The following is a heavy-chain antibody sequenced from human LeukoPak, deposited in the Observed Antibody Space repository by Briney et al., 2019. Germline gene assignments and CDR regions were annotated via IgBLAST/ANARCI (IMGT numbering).Heavy chain of an antibody. J-gene: IGHJ5*02. Sequence: SETLSLTCTVSGGSISSSSYYCGWIRQPPGKGLEWIGSIYYSGSTYYNPSLKSRVTISVDTSKNQFSLKLSSVTAADTAVYYCARHSKGWFDPWGQGTLVIVSS. CDR3: ARHSKGWFDP. CDR1: GGSISSSSYY. V-gene: IGHV4-39*01. CDR2: IYYSGST.